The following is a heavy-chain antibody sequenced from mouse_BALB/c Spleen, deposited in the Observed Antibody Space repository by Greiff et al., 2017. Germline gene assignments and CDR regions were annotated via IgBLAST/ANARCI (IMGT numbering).Heavy chain of an antibody. CDR2: ISNGGGST. J-gene: IGHJ1*01. CDR3: ARQDYDGGYWYFDV. D-gene: IGHD2-4*01. V-gene: IGHV5-12-2*01. CDR1: GFTFSSYT. Sequence: EVQLVESGGGLVQPGGSLKLSCAASGFTFSSYTMSWVRQTPEKRLEWVAYISNGGGSTYYPDTVKGRFTISRDNAKNTLYLQMSSLKSEDTAMYYCARQDYDGGYWYFDVWGAGTTVTVSS.